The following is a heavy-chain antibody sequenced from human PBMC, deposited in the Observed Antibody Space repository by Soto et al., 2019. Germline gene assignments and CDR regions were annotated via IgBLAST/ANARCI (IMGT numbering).Heavy chain of an antibody. V-gene: IGHV3-73*01. CDR1: GFTFSSYW. CDR2: IKSDGSGTYYAT. Sequence: GGSLRLSCVASGFTFSSYWMHWVRQAPGKGPLWVSRIKSDGSGTYYATTYAASVKGRFTISRDDSKTTAYLQMNSLESDDTAVYYCSRDDSGWFFNWGRGNLVTVS. J-gene: IGHJ4*02. CDR3: SRDDSGWFFN. D-gene: IGHD6-19*01.